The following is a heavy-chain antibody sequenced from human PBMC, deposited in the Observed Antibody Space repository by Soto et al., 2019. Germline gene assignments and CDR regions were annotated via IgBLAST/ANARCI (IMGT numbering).Heavy chain of an antibody. CDR1: GGAIGRCA. V-gene: IGHV1-69*05. D-gene: IGHD5-12*01. J-gene: IGHJ6*02. CDR3: ARDKDPLQFGGNYYYAMDV. Sequence: QVQRVQSGAEVKKPRASVTVSCKASGGAIGRCASSWVRQAPGQRIEWTGGIIPIFPTPDYAQKFQGRVTITPDESTSTAYMALTSLRSEDTAVYYCARDKDPLQFGGNYYYAMDVWGQGTTVTVSS. CDR2: IIPIFPTP.